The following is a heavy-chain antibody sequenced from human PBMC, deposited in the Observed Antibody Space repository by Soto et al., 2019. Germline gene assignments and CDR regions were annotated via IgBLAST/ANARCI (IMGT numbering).Heavy chain of an antibody. D-gene: IGHD2-8*01. CDR1: GYTFTGYY. Sequence: VASVKVSCKASGYTFTGYYIHLVRQAPGQGLEWMGWIDPNSGGTHYAPKFQGRVAMTRAASINTAYMELNRLRSDDTAVYYCAKNGPSLGAWFDPWGQGTLVTVSS. J-gene: IGHJ5*02. CDR3: AKNGPSLGAWFDP. V-gene: IGHV1-2*02. CDR2: IDPNSGGT.